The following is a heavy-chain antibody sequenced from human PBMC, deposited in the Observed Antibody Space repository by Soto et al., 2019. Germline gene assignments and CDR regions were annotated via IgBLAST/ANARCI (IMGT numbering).Heavy chain of an antibody. CDR3: ARADRTLVTSYSLDV. D-gene: IGHD2-21*02. V-gene: IGHV4-34*01. CDR2: INHRGTI. Sequence: SETLSLTCAVYGGSFSGYYWTWIRQPPGKGLEWIGEINHRGTIYFNPSLKSRLTISLDTSKKHFSLKLSSVTDADTAAYYCARADRTLVTSYSLDVWGEATTVTVSS. CDR1: GGSFSGYY. J-gene: IGHJ6*04.